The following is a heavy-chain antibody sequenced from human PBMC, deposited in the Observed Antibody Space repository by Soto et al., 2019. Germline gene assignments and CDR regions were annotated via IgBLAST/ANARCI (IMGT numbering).Heavy chain of an antibody. Sequence: ASVKVSCKASGGLFSSYPISWVRQVPGQGLEWMGGIIPVFQTAYYTQRFEGRVTITADESTNTAYMELSSLRSEDTAIYYCARGGSGYTWFNEFWGQGTLVTVSS. CDR3: ARGGSGYTWFNEF. V-gene: IGHV1-69*13. CDR2: IIPVFQTA. CDR1: GGLFSSYP. J-gene: IGHJ4*02. D-gene: IGHD3-22*01.